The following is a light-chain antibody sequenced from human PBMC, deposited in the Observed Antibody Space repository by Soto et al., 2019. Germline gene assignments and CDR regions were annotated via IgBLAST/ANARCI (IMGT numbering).Light chain of an antibody. CDR1: SSDVGGYNY. J-gene: IGLJ1*01. Sequence: QSALTQPASVSGSPGQSSTISCTGTSSDVGGYNYVSWYQQHPGKAPKLMIYEVTNRPSGVSNRFSGSKSGNTASLTISGLQAEDEAEYYCSSYTSSSTRVFGTGTKLTVL. CDR3: SSYTSSSTRV. V-gene: IGLV2-14*01. CDR2: EVT.